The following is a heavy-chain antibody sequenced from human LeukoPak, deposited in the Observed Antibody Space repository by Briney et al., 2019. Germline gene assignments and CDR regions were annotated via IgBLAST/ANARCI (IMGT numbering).Heavy chain of an antibody. Sequence: PSETLSLTCTVSGGSISSYYWSWIRQPPGKGLEWIGYIYYSGSTNYNPSLKSRVTISVDTSKNQFSLKLSSVTAADTAVYYCARARGYCSGGSCYSFGGLYYYYYMDVWGKGTTVTISS. CDR1: GGSISSYY. V-gene: IGHV4-59*01. J-gene: IGHJ6*03. CDR2: IYYSGST. CDR3: ARARGYCSGGSCYSFGGLYYYYYMDV. D-gene: IGHD2-15*01.